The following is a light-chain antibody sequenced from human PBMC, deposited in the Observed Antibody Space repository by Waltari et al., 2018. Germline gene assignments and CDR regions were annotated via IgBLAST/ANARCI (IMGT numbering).Light chain of an antibody. CDR2: AAS. V-gene: IGKV1-6*01. J-gene: IGKJ3*01. Sequence: AIQMTQSPSSLSASVGDRVTITCRASEDIKNNLGWFQQTPGGAPKLLIFAASNLRSGVPSRFSGSGSGSGTDFTLTITSLQPEDFATDYCLQDYNYPFTFGPGTKVDIK. CDR3: LQDYNYPFT. CDR1: EDIKNN.